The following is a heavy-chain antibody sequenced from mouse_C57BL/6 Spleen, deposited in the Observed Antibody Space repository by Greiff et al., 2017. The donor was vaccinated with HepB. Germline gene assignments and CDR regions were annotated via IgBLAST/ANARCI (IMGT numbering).Heavy chain of an antibody. CDR2: IYPRSGNT. Sequence: VQLQQSGAELARPGASVKLSCKASGYTFTSYGISWVKQRTGQGLEWIGEIYPRSGNTYYNEKFKGKATLTADQSSSTAYMELRSLTSEDSAVYFCARNFYYGSSLDWFAYWGQGTLVTVSA. CDR3: ARNFYYGSSLDWFAY. V-gene: IGHV1-81*01. J-gene: IGHJ3*01. CDR1: GYTFTSYG. D-gene: IGHD1-1*01.